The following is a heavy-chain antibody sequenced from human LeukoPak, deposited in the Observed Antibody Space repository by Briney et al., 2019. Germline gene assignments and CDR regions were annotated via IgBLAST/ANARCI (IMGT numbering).Heavy chain of an antibody. Sequence: PSETLSLTCAVYGGSFSGYYWSWIRQPPEKGLEWIGEINHSGSTNYNPSLKSRVTISVDTSKNQFSLKLSSVTAADTAVYYCARVGTTSYGMDVWGQGTTVTVSS. J-gene: IGHJ6*02. V-gene: IGHV4-34*01. CDR3: ARVGTTSYGMDV. CDR1: GGSFSGYY. D-gene: IGHD4-17*01. CDR2: INHSGST.